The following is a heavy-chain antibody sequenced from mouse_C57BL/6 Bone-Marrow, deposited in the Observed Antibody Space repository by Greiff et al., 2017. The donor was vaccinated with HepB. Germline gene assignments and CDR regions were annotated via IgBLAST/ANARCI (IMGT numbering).Heavy chain of an antibody. D-gene: IGHD2-1*01. J-gene: IGHJ4*01. CDR2: IHPNSGST. CDR1: GYTFTSYW. Sequence: VQLQQPGAELVKPGASVKLSCKASGYTFTSYWMHWVKQRPGQGLEWIGMIHPNSGSTNYNEKFKSKATLTVDKSSSTAYMQLSSLTSEDSAVYYCAVSYYGIFYAMDYWGQGTSVTVSS. CDR3: AVSYYGIFYAMDY. V-gene: IGHV1-64*01.